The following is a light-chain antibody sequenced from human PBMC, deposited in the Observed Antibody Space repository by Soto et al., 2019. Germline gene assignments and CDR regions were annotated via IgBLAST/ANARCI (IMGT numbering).Light chain of an antibody. CDR1: QGIRND. Sequence: SXGDRVTITCRASQGIRNDLGWYQQKPGKAPKLLXXAASTXQSGVPSRFSGSGSGTDFTLTISSLQPEDVATYYCLQDYNSLRTFGQGTKVEIK. CDR2: AAS. V-gene: IGKV1-6*01. CDR3: LQDYNSLRT. J-gene: IGKJ1*01.